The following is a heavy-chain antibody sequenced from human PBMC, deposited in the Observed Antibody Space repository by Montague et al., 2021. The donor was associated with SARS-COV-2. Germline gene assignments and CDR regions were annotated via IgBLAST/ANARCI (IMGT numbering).Heavy chain of an antibody. J-gene: IGHJ6*02. V-gene: IGHV4-34*01. Sequence: SETLSLTCAVYGGSLSGYYWSWIRQPPGEGLEWIAEISHSGSTSYNPSLKSRVTISVDTSKNQFSLKLSSATAADTAVYYCVRVPYRLLFVPRYYGMDFWGQGTTVTVSS. CDR1: GGSLSGYY. D-gene: IGHD2-2*01. CDR2: ISHSGST. CDR3: VRVPYRLLFVPRYYGMDF.